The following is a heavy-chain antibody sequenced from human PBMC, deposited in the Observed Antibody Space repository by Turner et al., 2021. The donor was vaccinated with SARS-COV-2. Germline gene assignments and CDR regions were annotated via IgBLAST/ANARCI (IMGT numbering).Heavy chain of an antibody. V-gene: IGHV1-69*01. CDR2: IIPIFATA. CDR1: GGPFSSYP. J-gene: IGHJ4*02. Sequence: QVQLVQSGAEVKKPGSSVKVSCKASGGPFSSYPLSWVRQAPGQGLEWMGGIIPIFATANYAQKFQGRFTITADESTSTAYMELSSLRSEDTAVYYCARDLGYSGYGASPYFDYWGQGTLVTVSS. CDR3: ARDLGYSGYGASPYFDY. D-gene: IGHD5-12*01.